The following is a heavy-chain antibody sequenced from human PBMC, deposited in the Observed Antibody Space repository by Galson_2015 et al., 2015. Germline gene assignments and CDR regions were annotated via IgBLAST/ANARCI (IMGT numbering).Heavy chain of an antibody. D-gene: IGHD4-17*01. CDR2: ISSSSSYI. CDR3: ARDGTVKYNWFDP. J-gene: IGHJ5*02. V-gene: IGHV3-21*01. Sequence: SLRLSCAASGFKFSTYDMNWVRQAPGKGLEWVSSISSSSSYIYYADSVKGRFTISRDNAKDSLYLQMNSLRAEDTAVYYCARDGTVKYNWFDPWGQGTLVTVSS. CDR1: GFKFSTYD.